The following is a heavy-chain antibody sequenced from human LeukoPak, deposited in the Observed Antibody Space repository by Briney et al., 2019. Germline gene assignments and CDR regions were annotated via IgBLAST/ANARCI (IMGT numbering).Heavy chain of an antibody. CDR1: GGSLSSGDYY. CDR3: ARVLTTDWFDP. D-gene: IGHD4-11*01. Sequence: SQTLSLTCTVSGGSLSSGDYYWRWIRQPPGTGLEWIGYIYYSGSTYYNPSLKSRVTISVDTSKNQFSLKLSSVTAADTAVYYCARVLTTDWFDPWGQGTLVTVSS. CDR2: IYYSGST. J-gene: IGHJ5*02. V-gene: IGHV4-30-4*01.